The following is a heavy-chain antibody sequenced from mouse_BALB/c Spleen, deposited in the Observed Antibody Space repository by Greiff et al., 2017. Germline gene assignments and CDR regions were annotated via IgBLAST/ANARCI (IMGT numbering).Heavy chain of an antibody. CDR3: ARYHYGRNDYAMDY. CDR2: ISYSGST. V-gene: IGHV3-8*02. D-gene: IGHD1-2*01. Sequence: ESGPSLVKPSQTLSLTCSVTGDSITSGYWNWIRKFPGNKLEYMGYISYSGSTYYNPSLKSRISITRDTSENQYYLQLNSVTTEDTATYYCARYHYGRNDYAMDYWGQGTSVTVSS. J-gene: IGHJ4*01. CDR1: GDSITSGY.